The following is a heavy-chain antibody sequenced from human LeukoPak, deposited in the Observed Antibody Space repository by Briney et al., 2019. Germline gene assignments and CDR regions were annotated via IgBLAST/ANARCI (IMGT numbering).Heavy chain of an antibody. Sequence: PGGSLRLSCAASGFTFSSYGMHWVRQAPGKGLEWVAVIWYDGSNKYYADSVKGRFTISRDNSKNTLYLQMNSLRAEDTAVYYCASDTGYSSSWQINDFDYWGQGTLVTVSS. D-gene: IGHD6-13*01. CDR2: IWYDGSNK. J-gene: IGHJ4*02. V-gene: IGHV3-33*01. CDR3: ASDTGYSSSWQINDFDY. CDR1: GFTFSSYG.